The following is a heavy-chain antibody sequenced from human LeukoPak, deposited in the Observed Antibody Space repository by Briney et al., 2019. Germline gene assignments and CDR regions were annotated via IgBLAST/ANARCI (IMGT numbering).Heavy chain of an antibody. CDR3: AGGTTVTPFDY. D-gene: IGHD4-17*01. Sequence: SETLSLTCTVSGGSISSYYCSWIRQRPGKGLEWIGYIYYSGSTNYNPSLKSRVTISVDTSKNQFSLKLSSVTAADTAVYYCAGGTTVTPFDYWGQGTLVTVSS. CDR2: IYYSGST. V-gene: IGHV4-59*01. CDR1: GGSISSYY. J-gene: IGHJ4*02.